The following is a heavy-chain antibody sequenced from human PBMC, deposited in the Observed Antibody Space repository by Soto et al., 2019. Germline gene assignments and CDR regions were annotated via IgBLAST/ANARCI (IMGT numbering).Heavy chain of an antibody. J-gene: IGHJ6*02. CDR2: INPNSGGT. CDR1: GYTFTGYY. V-gene: IGHV1-2*04. CDR3: ALAGFSSSSCPTCYYYYGMDV. D-gene: IGHD6-6*01. Sequence: ASVKVSCKASGYTFTGYYMHWVRQAPGQGLEWMGWINPNSGGTNYAQKFQGWVTMTRETSLSTAYMELSRLRSDDTAVYYCALAGFSSSSCPTCYYYYGMDVWGQGTTVTVSS.